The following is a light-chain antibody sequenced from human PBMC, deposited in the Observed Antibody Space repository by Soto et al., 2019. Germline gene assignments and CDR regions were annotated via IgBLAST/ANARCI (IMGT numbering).Light chain of an antibody. CDR1: QSITID. V-gene: IGKV1-39*01. Sequence: DIEMTQSPSSLPASVGDRVTISCRASQSITIDLNWYQQKPGKAPKLLIYAASSLQSGVPSRFSGSGSGTDFSLTISSLQPDDFATYYCQQSHNTPFTFGPGTKVDI. CDR3: QQSHNTPFT. J-gene: IGKJ3*01. CDR2: AAS.